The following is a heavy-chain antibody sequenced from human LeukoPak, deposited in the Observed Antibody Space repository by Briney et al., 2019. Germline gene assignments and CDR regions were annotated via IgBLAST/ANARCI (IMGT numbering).Heavy chain of an antibody. CDR1: GDSFSIYW. D-gene: IGHD3-22*01. Sequence: GESLKISCKGSGDSFSIYWVGWVRQMPGKGLEWMGIIYPGDSGTRYSPSFQGQVTISADKSISTAYLQWSSLKASDTAMYYCARLNSYDSSENFHYFDYWAQGTLVTVSS. V-gene: IGHV5-51*01. CDR3: ARLNSYDSSENFHYFDY. J-gene: IGHJ4*02. CDR2: IYPGDSGT.